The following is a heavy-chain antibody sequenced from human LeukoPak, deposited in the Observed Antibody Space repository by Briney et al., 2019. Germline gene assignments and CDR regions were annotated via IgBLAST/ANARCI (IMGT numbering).Heavy chain of an antibody. D-gene: IGHD4-17*01. V-gene: IGHV3-15*01. Sequence: GGSLRLSCAAAGFTFSNAWMSWVRQVPGKGLEWVGRVKRKTDGGTIDYGAAVKGRFTISRDDSKNTLYLQMDSLKSEDTAVYYCTTYDYGDYYFFYGMDVWGQGTTVTVSS. CDR2: VKRKTDGGTI. J-gene: IGHJ6*02. CDR1: GFTFSNAW. CDR3: TTYDYGDYYFFYGMDV.